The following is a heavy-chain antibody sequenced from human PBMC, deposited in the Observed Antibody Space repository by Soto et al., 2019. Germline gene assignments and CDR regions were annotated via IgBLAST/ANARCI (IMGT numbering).Heavy chain of an antibody. V-gene: IGHV4-4*02. J-gene: IGHJ6*02. CDR3: ARLNGYCISSSCHGHYAMDV. D-gene: IGHD2-2*01. CDR1: GVSISSSNW. CDR2: IYHSGST. Sequence: SETLSLTCAVSGVSISSSNWWSWVRQPPGKGLEWIGEIYHSGSTNYNPSLNSRVTVSVDTSKNQFSLKVTSVTAADTAVYYCARLNGYCISSSCHGHYAMDVWGQGTTVTVSS.